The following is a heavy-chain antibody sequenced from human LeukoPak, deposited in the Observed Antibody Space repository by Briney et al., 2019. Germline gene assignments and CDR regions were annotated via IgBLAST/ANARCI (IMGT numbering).Heavy chain of an antibody. J-gene: IGHJ3*02. V-gene: IGHV3-9*01. CDR1: GFTFDDYA. Sequence: PGGSLRLSCAASGFTFDDYAMHWVRQAPGKGLEWVSGISWNSGSIGYADSVKGRFTISRDNAKDSLYLQMNSLRAEDTALYYCAKDNYYDSLNGANRAFDIWGQGTMVTVSS. CDR2: ISWNSGSI. CDR3: AKDNYYDSLNGANRAFDI. D-gene: IGHD3-22*01.